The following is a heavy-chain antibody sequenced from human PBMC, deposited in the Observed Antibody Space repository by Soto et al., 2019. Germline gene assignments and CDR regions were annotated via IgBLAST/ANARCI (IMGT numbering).Heavy chain of an antibody. CDR2: ISAYNGNT. CDR3: ARGYGDYVLVWFDP. CDR1: GYTFTSYG. J-gene: IGHJ5*02. Sequence: ASVKVSCKASGYTFTSYGISWVRQAPGQGLEWMGRISAYNGNTNYAQKLQGRVTMTTDTSTSTAYMELRSLRSDDTAVYYCARGYGDYVLVWFDPWGQGTLVTVSS. V-gene: IGHV1-18*01. D-gene: IGHD4-17*01.